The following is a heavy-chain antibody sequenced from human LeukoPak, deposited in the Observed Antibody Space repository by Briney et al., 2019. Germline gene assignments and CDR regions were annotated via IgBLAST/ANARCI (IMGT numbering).Heavy chain of an antibody. CDR1: GFTFSSYS. CDR3: ARASGSYFFFDS. J-gene: IGHJ4*02. CDR2: ISNSSSYI. D-gene: IGHD1-26*01. V-gene: IGHV3-21*01. Sequence: GGSLRLSCAASGFTFSSYSMNWVRQAPGRGLEGVSSISNSSSYIYYADSVKGRFTISRDNAKNSLYLQMNSLRAEDTAVYYCARASGSYFFFDSWGQGTLVTVSS.